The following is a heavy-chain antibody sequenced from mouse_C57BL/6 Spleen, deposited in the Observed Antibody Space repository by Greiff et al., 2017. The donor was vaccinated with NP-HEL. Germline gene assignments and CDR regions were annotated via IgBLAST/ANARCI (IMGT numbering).Heavy chain of an antibody. Sequence: VQLQQSGPELVKPGASVKISCKASGYAFSSYWMNWVKQRPGKGLEWIGRIYPGDGGTNYNGKFKGKATLTADKSSSTAYMQLSSLTSEDSAVYYCARGGAPYGYFDVWGTGTTVTVSS. J-gene: IGHJ1*03. CDR1: GYAFSSYW. CDR2: IYPGDGGT. CDR3: ARGGAPYGYFDV. D-gene: IGHD3-1*01. V-gene: IGHV1-82*01.